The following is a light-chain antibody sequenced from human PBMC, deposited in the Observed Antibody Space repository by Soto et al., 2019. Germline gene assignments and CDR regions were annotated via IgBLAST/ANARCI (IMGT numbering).Light chain of an antibody. CDR1: QSVSSSF. J-gene: IGKJ5*01. Sequence: EIVLTQSPGTLSLSPGESATLSCRASQSVSSSFFAWYQQMPGQAPRLLIYGATTRTTGTPDRFNGYGSGTDFTLIISRVEPEDFAVYYCQQYGRSPTFGQGTRLESK. V-gene: IGKV3-20*01. CDR3: QQYGRSPT. CDR2: GAT.